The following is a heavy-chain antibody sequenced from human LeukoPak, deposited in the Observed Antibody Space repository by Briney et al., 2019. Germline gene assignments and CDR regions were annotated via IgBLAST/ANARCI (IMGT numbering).Heavy chain of an antibody. J-gene: IGHJ5*02. V-gene: IGHV4-4*02. Sequence: PSEPLSLTCAVSGASISSTNWWNWVRQTPERGLEWVGEIHHKWGTNYNPSLLRRLTISLDRSKNKVSLRLTSVAAADTALYYCARVQEGCSRASCYLEPWGQGTLVTVSS. D-gene: IGHD2-2*01. CDR3: ARVQEGCSRASCYLEP. CDR2: IHHKWGT. CDR1: GASISSTNW.